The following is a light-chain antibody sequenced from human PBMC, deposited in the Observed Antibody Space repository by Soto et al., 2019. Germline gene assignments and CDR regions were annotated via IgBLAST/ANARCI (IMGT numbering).Light chain of an antibody. CDR1: QSVTSNS. CDR2: GAS. J-gene: IGKJ4*01. Sequence: EIVLTQSPVTLSLSPGERATLAGRASQSVTSNSLAWYQQKPGQAPRLLIYGASSRVTGIPDRFTGSGSGTDFTLTIGRLEPEDFAIYYCQQYNNWPLTFGGGTKVDIK. V-gene: IGKV3-20*01. CDR3: QQYNNWPLT.